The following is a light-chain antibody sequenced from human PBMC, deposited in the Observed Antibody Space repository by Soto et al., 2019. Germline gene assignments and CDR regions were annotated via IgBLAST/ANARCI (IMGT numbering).Light chain of an antibody. CDR1: QSVSSSY. CDR2: GAS. V-gene: IGKV3-20*01. Sequence: EIVLSQSPGTLSLSPGERATLSCRASQSVSSSYLAWYQQKPGQAPRLLIYGASSRATGIPDRFSGSGSGTDFTITIIRLEPEDLAVYYCQQYGSSPTWTFGPGTKVEIK. CDR3: QQYGSSPTWT. J-gene: IGKJ1*01.